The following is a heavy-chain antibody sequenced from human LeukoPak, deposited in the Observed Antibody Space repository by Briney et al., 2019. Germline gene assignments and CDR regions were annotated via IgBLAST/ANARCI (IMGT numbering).Heavy chain of an antibody. CDR3: ARAYDGTGSGDY. CDR1: GFPFSSYW. CDR2: IKQDGTEK. V-gene: IGHV3-7*04. D-gene: IGHD3-22*01. J-gene: IGHJ4*02. Sequence: PGGSLRLSCAASGFPFSSYWMSWVRQAPGKGLEWLANIKQDGTEKYYVDSVKGRFTISRDNAKNSLYLQMNSLRDEDTAVYYCARAYDGTGSGDYWGLGTLVTVSS.